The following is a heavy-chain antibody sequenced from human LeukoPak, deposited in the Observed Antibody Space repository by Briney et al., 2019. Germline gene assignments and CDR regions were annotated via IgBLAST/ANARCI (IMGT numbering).Heavy chain of an antibody. J-gene: IGHJ4*02. CDR3: AKDLSSSWNYFDY. D-gene: IGHD6-13*01. Sequence: GGSLRLSCAASGFTFSSYAMSWVRQAPGKGLEWVSAISGSGGSTYYADSVKGRLTISRDNSKNTLYLQMNSLRAEDTAVYYCAKDLSSSWNYFDYWGQGTLVTVSS. V-gene: IGHV3-23*01. CDR2: ISGSGGST. CDR1: GFTFSSYA.